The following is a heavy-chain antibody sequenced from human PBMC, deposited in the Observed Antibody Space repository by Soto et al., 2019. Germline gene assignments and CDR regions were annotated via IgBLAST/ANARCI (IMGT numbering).Heavy chain of an antibody. J-gene: IGHJ5*02. D-gene: IGHD6-6*01. CDR2: IYYSGST. Sequence: KSSETLSLTCTVSGGSISSYYWSWIRQPPGKGLEWIGYIYYSGSTNYNPSLKSRVTISVDTSKNQFSLKLSSVTAADTAVYYCARVKRTYSSSNWFDPRGQGTLVTVSS. CDR3: ARVKRTYSSSNWFDP. CDR1: GGSISSYY. V-gene: IGHV4-59*01.